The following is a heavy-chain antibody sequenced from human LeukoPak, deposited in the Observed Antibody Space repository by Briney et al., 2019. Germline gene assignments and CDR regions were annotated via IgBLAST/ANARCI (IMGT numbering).Heavy chain of an antibody. CDR1: GFTFSSYA. CDR3: AKGARYCSSTSCYFSGNGLFDY. J-gene: IGHJ4*02. Sequence: GGSLRLFCAASGFTFSSYAMSWVRPAPRKGLEWVSGISGSGGSTYYADSVKGRFTISRDNSKNTLYLQMNSLRAEDTAVYYCAKGARYCSSTSCYFSGNGLFDYWGQGTLVTVSS. D-gene: IGHD2-2*01. CDR2: ISGSGGST. V-gene: IGHV3-23*01.